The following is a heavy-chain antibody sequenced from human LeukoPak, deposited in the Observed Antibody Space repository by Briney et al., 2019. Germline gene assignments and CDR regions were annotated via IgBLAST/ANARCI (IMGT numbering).Heavy chain of an antibody. Sequence: KSSETLSLTCTVSGDSVSSGSYYWSWIRQPPGKGLEWIGYIYYSGSTNYNPSLKSRVTISVDTSKNQFSLKLSSVTAADTAVYYCAREDYYDSSGYYDWGQGTLVTVSS. CDR1: GDSVSSGSYY. D-gene: IGHD3-22*01. CDR3: AREDYYDSSGYYD. J-gene: IGHJ4*02. V-gene: IGHV4-61*01. CDR2: IYYSGST.